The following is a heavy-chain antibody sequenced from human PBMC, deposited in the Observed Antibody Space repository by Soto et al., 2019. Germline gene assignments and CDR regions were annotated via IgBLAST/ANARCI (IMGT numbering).Heavy chain of an antibody. CDR2: IIPIFGTA. CDR3: ARGGGTTVTTGDYYYGMDV. V-gene: IGHV1-69*13. Sequence: VKVSCKASGGTFSSYAISWVRQAPGQGLEWMGGIIPIFGTANYAQKFQGRVTITADESTSTAYMELSSLRSEDTAVYYCARGGGTTVTTGDYYYGMDVWGQGTTVTVSS. J-gene: IGHJ6*02. D-gene: IGHD4-4*01. CDR1: GGTFSSYA.